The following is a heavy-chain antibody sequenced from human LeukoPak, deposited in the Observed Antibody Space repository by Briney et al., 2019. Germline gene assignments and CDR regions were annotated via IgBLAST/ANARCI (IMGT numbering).Heavy chain of an antibody. J-gene: IGHJ3*02. D-gene: IGHD4-17*01. V-gene: IGHV3-43*01. CDR3: VKDDYGPFDI. CDR2: IDWIGHST. Sequence: GGSLRLSCAASGFTFDDYTMHWVRQVPGKGLEWVSLIDWIGHSTNYADSVKGRFTVSRDNSKNSLYLQMNSLRPEDTALYYRVKDDYGPFDIWGPGTMVTVSS. CDR1: GFTFDDYT.